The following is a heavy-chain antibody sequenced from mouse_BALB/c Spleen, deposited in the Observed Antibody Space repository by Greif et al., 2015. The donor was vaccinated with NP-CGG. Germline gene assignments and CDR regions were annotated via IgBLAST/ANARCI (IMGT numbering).Heavy chain of an antibody. D-gene: IGHD2-4*01. CDR1: GFTFSDYY. J-gene: IGHJ4*01. Sequence: EVKLMESGGGLVQPGGSLKLSCATSGFTFSDYYMYWVRQTPEKRLEWVAYISNGGGSTYYPDTVKGRFTISRDNAKNTLYLQMSRLKSEDTAMYYCARQYDYEGYAMDYWGQGTSVTVPS. V-gene: IGHV5-12*02. CDR3: ARQYDYEGYAMDY. CDR2: ISNGGGST.